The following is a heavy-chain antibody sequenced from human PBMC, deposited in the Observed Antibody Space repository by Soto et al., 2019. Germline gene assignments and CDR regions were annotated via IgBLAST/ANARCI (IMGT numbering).Heavy chain of an antibody. J-gene: IGHJ5*02. Sequence: PGGSQRLSCAASGFIFSSYSMNWVRQDPGKGLEWVSYISSSSNTIYYADSVKGRFTISRDNAKNSLYLQMNSLRAEDTAVYYCARVEHLPTQGFDPWGQGTLVTV. V-gene: IGHV3-48*01. CDR2: ISSSSNTI. CDR3: ARVEHLPTQGFDP. CDR1: GFIFSSYS.